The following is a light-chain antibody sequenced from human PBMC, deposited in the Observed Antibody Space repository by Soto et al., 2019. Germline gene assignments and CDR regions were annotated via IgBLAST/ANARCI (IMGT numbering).Light chain of an antibody. Sequence: QSVLTQPPSASGTPGQRVTISCSGSSSNIGSNTVNWYQQVPGTAPKLLMYNYNQRPSGVPDRVSGSKSGTSASLAISGLQSEDEADYYCAAWDDSVKGPVFGGGTKLTV. J-gene: IGLJ2*01. CDR1: SSNIGSNT. CDR2: NYN. V-gene: IGLV1-44*01. CDR3: AAWDDSVKGPV.